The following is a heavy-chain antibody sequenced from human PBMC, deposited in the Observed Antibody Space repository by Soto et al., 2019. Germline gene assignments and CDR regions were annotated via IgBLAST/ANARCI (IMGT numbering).Heavy chain of an antibody. CDR3: AKDVTPRVAVAGNDY. D-gene: IGHD6-19*01. CDR1: GFTFSSYA. Sequence: GGSLRLSCAASGFTFSSYAMSWVRQAPGKGLEWVSAISGSGGSTYYADSVKGRFTISRDNSKNTLYLQMNSLRAEDTAVYYCAKDVTPRVAVAGNDYCGQGTLVTVSS. CDR2: ISGSGGST. J-gene: IGHJ4*02. V-gene: IGHV3-23*01.